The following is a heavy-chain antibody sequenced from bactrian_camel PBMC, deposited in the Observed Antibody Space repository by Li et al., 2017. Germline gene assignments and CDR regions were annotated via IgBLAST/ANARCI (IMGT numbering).Heavy chain of an antibody. CDR3: AASESSYSRTCASQNVYNY. CDR2: IYTTRGTT. Sequence: QLVESGGGSVQAGGSLTLSCVVSGFTTRSFCMAWFRQAPGKGREGVASIYTTRGTTYYADSVKGRFTISHDNAKSTVYLQMNSLNPEDTAMYYCAASESSYSRTCASQNVYNYWGQGTQVTVS. J-gene: IGHJ4*01. D-gene: IGHD3*01. CDR1: GFTTRSFC. V-gene: IGHV3S25*01.